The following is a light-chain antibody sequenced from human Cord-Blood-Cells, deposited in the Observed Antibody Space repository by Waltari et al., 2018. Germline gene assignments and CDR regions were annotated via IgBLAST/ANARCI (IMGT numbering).Light chain of an antibody. CDR2: EGS. V-gene: IGLV2-23*03. Sequence: QSALTQPASVSGSPGQSITISCTGTRSDVGSYNLFSCYQQHPGKAPKLMIYEGSKRPSGVSNRFSGSKSGNTASLTISGLQAEDEADYYCCSYAGSSTFVVFGGGTKLTVL. J-gene: IGLJ2*01. CDR1: RSDVGSYNL. CDR3: CSYAGSSTFVV.